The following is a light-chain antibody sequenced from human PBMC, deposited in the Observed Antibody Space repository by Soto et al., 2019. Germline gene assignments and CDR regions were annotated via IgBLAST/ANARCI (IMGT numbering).Light chain of an antibody. CDR3: NQTYGKHRT. CDR1: QNISKY. J-gene: IGKJ1*01. V-gene: IGKV1-39*01. CDR2: AAY. Sequence: DIPMAQSPFSLSASVGGRVTLTWRASQNISKYLNWYQQKLGKAPKLLIYAAYSLQSGVQSRFSGSGSGTDFTLSIRSLQPEDFATYYCNQTYGKHRTFGQGTKVDIK.